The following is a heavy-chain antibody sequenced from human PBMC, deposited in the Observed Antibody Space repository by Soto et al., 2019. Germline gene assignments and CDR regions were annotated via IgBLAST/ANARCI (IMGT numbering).Heavy chain of an antibody. J-gene: IGHJ6*02. CDR1: GYIFTNYA. Sequence: VHLLQSGGEVKKPGASVKVSCKTSGYIFTNYAINWVRQAPGQGLEWMGWISAYNGDTKYAQRFQGRLTVTTDPSTTTAYMELESLRSDDTAVYYCARDGRAFSIFGETMDVWGQGTTVTVSS. CDR2: ISAYNGDT. D-gene: IGHD3-3*01. V-gene: IGHV1-18*01. CDR3: ARDGRAFSIFGETMDV.